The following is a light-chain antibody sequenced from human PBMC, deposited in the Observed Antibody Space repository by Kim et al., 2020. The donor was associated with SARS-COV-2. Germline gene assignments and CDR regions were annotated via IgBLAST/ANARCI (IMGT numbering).Light chain of an antibody. V-gene: IGLV1-40*01. CDR2: ANN. J-gene: IGLJ1*01. Sequence: QRVTVSCTGSSYNIGAGYDVHWYQQLPGTAPKFLIYANNNRPSGVPDRFSGFKSGTSASLAITGLQAEDEADYYCQSYDSSLSGFVFGTGTKVTVL. CDR1: SYNIGAGYD. CDR3: QSYDSSLSGFV.